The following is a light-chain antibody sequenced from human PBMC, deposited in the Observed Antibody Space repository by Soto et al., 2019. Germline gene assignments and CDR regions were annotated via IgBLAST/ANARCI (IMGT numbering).Light chain of an antibody. J-gene: IGKJ1*01. V-gene: IGKV1-5*03. Sequence: DIQMTQSPSTLSGSVGDRVTITCRASQTISSWLAWYQQKPGKAPKLLIYKASTLKSGVPSRFSGSGSGTDFTLPISSLQPDDFATYYCQHYNRYSAAFGQGTKVEL. CDR3: QHYNRYSAA. CDR1: QTISSW. CDR2: KAS.